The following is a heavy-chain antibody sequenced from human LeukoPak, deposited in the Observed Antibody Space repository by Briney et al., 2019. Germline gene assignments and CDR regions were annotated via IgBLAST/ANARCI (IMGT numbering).Heavy chain of an antibody. D-gene: IGHD3-16*01. V-gene: IGHV3-74*01. CDR3: ANGAFRLYYIDV. CDR1: GFTFSNYW. CDR2: INTDGSST. Sequence: GGSLRLSCAASGFTFSNYWMHWVRQAPGKGLVWVSRINTDGSSTNYADSVKGRFTISRDNAKNTVYLQMNSLRAEDTAVYYCANGAFRLYYIDVWGTGTTVTVSS. J-gene: IGHJ6*03.